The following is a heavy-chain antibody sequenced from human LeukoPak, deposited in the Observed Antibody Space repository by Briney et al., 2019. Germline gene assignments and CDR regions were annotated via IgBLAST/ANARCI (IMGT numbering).Heavy chain of an antibody. J-gene: IGHJ6*03. CDR2: INQDGGTT. CDR1: GFTFSSLW. V-gene: IGHV3-7*04. CDR3: TKDRQGPNQYHMDV. Sequence: PRGSLRLSCAASGFTFSSLWMSWGRQAPGRGPGWVANINQDGGTTYYVASVKGRFTISRATATNSLSLKMRSLRAEDTAVYYCTKDRQGPNQYHMDVWGKGTTVTVSS.